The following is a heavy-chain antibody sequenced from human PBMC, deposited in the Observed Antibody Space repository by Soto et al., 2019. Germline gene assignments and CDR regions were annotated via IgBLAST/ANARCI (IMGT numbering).Heavy chain of an antibody. CDR2: ISGSGGST. CDR1: GFTFSSYA. Sequence: EVQLLESGGGLVQPGGSLRLSCAASGFTFSSYAMSWVRQAPGKGLEWVSAISGSGGSTYYADSVKGRFTISRDNSKNTLYLQMNSLRAEDTAVYYCAKDAPEYSSGWWDDAFDIWGQGTMVTVSS. J-gene: IGHJ3*02. D-gene: IGHD6-19*01. CDR3: AKDAPEYSSGWWDDAFDI. V-gene: IGHV3-23*01.